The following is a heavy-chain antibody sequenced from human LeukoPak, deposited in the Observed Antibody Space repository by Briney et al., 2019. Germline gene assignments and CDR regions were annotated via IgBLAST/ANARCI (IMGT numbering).Heavy chain of an antibody. CDR1: RYTFTRYY. V-gene: IGHV1-2*06. J-gene: IGHJ4*02. CDR3: ARVCSVWYLDY. CDR2: INPNSGGT. D-gene: IGHD5/OR15-5a*01. Sequence: AAVKVSCKASRYTFTRYYMHWLRQAPGQGLEWMGRINPNSGGTNYAQKLQGRVTMTRDTSISTAYMELSRLRSDDTAVYYCARVCSVWYLDYWGQGTLVTVSS.